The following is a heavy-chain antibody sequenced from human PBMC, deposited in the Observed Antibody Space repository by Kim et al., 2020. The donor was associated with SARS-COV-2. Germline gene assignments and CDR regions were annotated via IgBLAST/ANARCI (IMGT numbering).Heavy chain of an antibody. Sequence: SETLSLTCTVSGGSISSSSYYWGWIRQPPGKGLEWIGSIYYSGSTYYNPSLKSRVTISVDTSKNQFSLKLSSVTAADTAVYYCARQNLLLGDYSTYYFDYWGQGTLVTVSS. CDR3: ARQNLLLGDYSTYYFDY. V-gene: IGHV4-39*01. CDR1: GGSISSSSYY. D-gene: IGHD3-22*01. J-gene: IGHJ4*02. CDR2: IYYSGST.